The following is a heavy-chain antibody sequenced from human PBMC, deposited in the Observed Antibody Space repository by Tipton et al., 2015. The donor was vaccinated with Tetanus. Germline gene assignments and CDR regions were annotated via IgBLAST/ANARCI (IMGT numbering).Heavy chain of an antibody. CDR2: VYYNGNT. Sequence: TLSLTCTVSGGSINSGTFYWDWIRHSPGKGLEWIGNVYYNGNTLQNPSLKSRVTLSLDKSKNQFSLKLTSVTAADSAVYFCARSADNWFDPWGPGILVTVSS. CDR3: ARSADNWFDP. J-gene: IGHJ5*02. CDR1: GGSINSGTFY. V-gene: IGHV4-39*01.